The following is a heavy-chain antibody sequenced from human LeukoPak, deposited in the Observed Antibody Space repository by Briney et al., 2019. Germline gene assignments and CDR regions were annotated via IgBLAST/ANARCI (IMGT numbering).Heavy chain of an antibody. Sequence: ASVKVSCKFSGYTLTELSMHWVRQAPGKGIEWMGGFDPEDGETIYSQKFQGRVTMTEDTSTDTAYMELSSLRSEDTAVYYCATYRVGGYGSGSYYDYYYYGMDVWGQGTTVTVSS. CDR1: GYTLTELS. D-gene: IGHD3-10*01. V-gene: IGHV1-24*01. J-gene: IGHJ6*02. CDR3: ATYRVGGYGSGSYYDYYYYGMDV. CDR2: FDPEDGET.